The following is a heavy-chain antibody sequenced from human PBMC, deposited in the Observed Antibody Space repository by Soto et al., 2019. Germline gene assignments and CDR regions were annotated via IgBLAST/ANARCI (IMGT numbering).Heavy chain of an antibody. J-gene: IGHJ4*02. Sequence: EVQLLESGGDLVQPGGSLRLSCAASGFTFSNYAMGWVRQAPGKGLEWVSTFTSGGTTYYADSVKGRFTISRDNSKNTVDLQMNSLRADDTAVYYCAKERLGRGFDYWGQGTLVTVSS. CDR3: AKERLGRGFDY. V-gene: IGHV3-23*01. CDR1: GFTFSNYA. D-gene: IGHD1-26*01. CDR2: FTSGGTT.